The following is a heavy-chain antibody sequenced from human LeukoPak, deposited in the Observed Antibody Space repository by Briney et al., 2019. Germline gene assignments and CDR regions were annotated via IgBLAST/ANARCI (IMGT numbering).Heavy chain of an antibody. D-gene: IGHD3-22*01. CDR2: ISGSGDNT. CDR1: GSTFSSYA. Sequence: GGSLRLSCAASGSTFSSYAMSWARQAPGKGLEWVSGISGSGDNTYYADSVKGRFTISRDNSKNTLYVQVNSLGTEDTAAYYCAKGSYYDSSGSFYFDYWGQGTLVTVSS. V-gene: IGHV3-23*01. J-gene: IGHJ4*02. CDR3: AKGSYYDSSGSFYFDY.